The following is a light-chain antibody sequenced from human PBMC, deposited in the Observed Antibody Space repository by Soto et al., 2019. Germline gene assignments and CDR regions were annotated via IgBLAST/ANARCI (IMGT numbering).Light chain of an antibody. CDR2: EVT. Sequence: QSALAQPAAVSGSPGQTITISCTGTSSDVGGYSYVSWYQQHPGKAPKLIIYEVTNRPSGVSHRFSGSKSGNTAALTISGRQAEDESHYYCSSYTSISTVLFGGGTKLTVL. V-gene: IGLV2-14*01. J-gene: IGLJ2*01. CDR3: SSYTSISTVL. CDR1: SSDVGGYSY.